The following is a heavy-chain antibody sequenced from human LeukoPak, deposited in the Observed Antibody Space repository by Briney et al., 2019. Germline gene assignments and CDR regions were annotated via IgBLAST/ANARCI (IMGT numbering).Heavy chain of an antibody. D-gene: IGHD4-23*01. CDR2: IYYTGNT. J-gene: IGHJ2*01. CDR1: GGSISTHY. V-gene: IGHV4-59*08. Sequence: SETLSLTCTVSGGSISTHYWSWIRQPPGKELEWIGYIYYTGNTNYNPSLNSRVTMSVDTSKNQFSLKLTSVTAADTAVYYCARRMTTLVRTYWYFDPWGRGTLVTVSS. CDR3: ARRMTTLVRTYWYFDP.